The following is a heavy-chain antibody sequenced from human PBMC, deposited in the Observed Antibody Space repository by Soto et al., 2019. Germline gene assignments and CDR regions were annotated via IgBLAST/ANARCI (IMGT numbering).Heavy chain of an antibody. CDR3: ARDDVSMVTTFLDY. D-gene: IGHD2-21*02. CDR2: IWHDGSNE. CDR1: GFPFNNYA. Sequence: PGGSLRLSCAASGFPFNNYAMHWVRQAPGKGLEWVAVIWHDGSNEHYADSVKGRFRIARDNSNNTLYLQMNSLRGEDTALYYCARDDVSMVTTFLDYWGLGTRVTVSS. J-gene: IGHJ4*02. V-gene: IGHV3-33*01.